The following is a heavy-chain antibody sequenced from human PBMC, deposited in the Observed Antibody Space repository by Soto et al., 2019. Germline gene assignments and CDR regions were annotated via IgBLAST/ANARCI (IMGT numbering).Heavy chain of an antibody. D-gene: IGHD6-13*01. Sequence: SETLSLTCTVSGGSISSGGYYWSWIRQHPGKGLEWIGYIYYSGSTYYNPSLKSRVTISVDTSKNQFSLKLSSVTAADTAVYYCARCIAAAGTRYFDYWGQGTLVTVSS. CDR1: GGSISSGGYY. CDR2: IYYSGST. V-gene: IGHV4-31*03. J-gene: IGHJ4*02. CDR3: ARCIAAAGTRYFDY.